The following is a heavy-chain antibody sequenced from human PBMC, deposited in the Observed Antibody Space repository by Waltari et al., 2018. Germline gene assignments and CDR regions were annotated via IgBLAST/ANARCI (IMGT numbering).Heavy chain of an antibody. D-gene: IGHD2-15*01. CDR3: AKGRGYCTGGSCYSDY. CDR2: VSASGDST. V-gene: IGHV3-23*01. CDR1: GFTFGSYA. J-gene: IGHJ4*02. Sequence: EVQLLESGGGLVQPGGSLRLSCAASGFTFGSYAMRWVRQAPGKGLEWVSTVSASGDSTYYADSVKGRFTISRDNSKNTLYLQMNILRVDDTAVYYCAKGRGYCTGGSCYSDYWGQGTLATVSS.